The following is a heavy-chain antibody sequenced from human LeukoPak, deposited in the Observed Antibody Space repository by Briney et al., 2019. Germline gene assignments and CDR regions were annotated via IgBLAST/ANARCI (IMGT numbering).Heavy chain of an antibody. CDR3: ARRAAFYYSLGV. CDR2: IYYSGST. Sequence: SETLSLTCIVSGGSISSYYWSWVRQPPGKGLKWIGYIYYSGSTNYNPSLKSRVTISVDTSKNQFSLKLTSVTAADTAVYYCARRAAFYYSLGVWGQGTTVTVSS. D-gene: IGHD6-13*01. CDR1: GGSISSYY. V-gene: IGHV4-59*01. J-gene: IGHJ6*02.